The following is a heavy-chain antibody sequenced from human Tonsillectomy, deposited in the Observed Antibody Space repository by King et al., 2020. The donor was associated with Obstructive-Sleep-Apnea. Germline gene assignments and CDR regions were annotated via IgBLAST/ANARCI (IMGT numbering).Heavy chain of an antibody. CDR3: ASDLIAAAGTFGY. D-gene: IGHD6-13*01. J-gene: IGHJ4*02. CDR1: GGSISSSTYY. V-gene: IGHV4-39*07. CDR2: LYYSGST. Sequence: QLQESGPGLVKPSETLSLTCTVSGGSISSSTYYWGWIRQPPGKGLEWIGSLYYSGSTYYNPSLKSRVTISVDTSKNQFSLKLSSVTAADTAVYYCASDLIAAAGTFGYWGQGALVTVSS.